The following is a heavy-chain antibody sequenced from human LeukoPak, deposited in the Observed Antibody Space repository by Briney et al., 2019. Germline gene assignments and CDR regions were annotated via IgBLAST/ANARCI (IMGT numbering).Heavy chain of an antibody. CDR2: ISGSGGST. CDR1: GFTFSSYA. Sequence: GGSLRLSCAASGFTFSSYAMSWVRQAPGKGLEWVSAISGSGGSTYYADSVKGRFTISRDNSKNTLYLQMNSLRADDTAVYYCAKDHTKYYYDSSGYYSYWGQGTLVTVSS. CDR3: AKDHTKYYYDSSGYYSY. D-gene: IGHD3-22*01. J-gene: IGHJ4*02. V-gene: IGHV3-23*01.